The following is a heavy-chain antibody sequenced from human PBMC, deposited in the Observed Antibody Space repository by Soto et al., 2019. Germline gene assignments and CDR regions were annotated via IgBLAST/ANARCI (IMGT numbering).Heavy chain of an antibody. CDR2: IYYSGST. D-gene: IGHD3-10*01. J-gene: IGHJ4*02. CDR3: ASESYLPMVRGVWYYFVY. V-gene: IGHV4-30-4*01. CDR1: GQPINGRPCY. Sequence: LSHTWCLSGQPINGRPCYGECNCKSHGHRLEWIGYIYYSGSTYYNPSLKSRVTISVDTSKNQFSLKLSSVTAADTAVYYCASESYLPMVRGVWYYFVYWGQGSLVNVAS.